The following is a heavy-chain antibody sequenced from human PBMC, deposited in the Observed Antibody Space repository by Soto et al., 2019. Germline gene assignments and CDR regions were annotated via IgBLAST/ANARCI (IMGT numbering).Heavy chain of an antibody. CDR1: GGSISSGGYY. D-gene: IGHD6-13*01. Sequence: SETLSLTCTVSGGSISSGGYYWSWIRQHPGKGLEWIGYIYYSGSTYYNPSLKSRVTISVDTSKNQFSLKLSSVTAADTAVYYCARIRGSSWLDFDYWGQGTLVTVSS. J-gene: IGHJ4*02. CDR2: IYYSGST. CDR3: ARIRGSSWLDFDY. V-gene: IGHV4-31*03.